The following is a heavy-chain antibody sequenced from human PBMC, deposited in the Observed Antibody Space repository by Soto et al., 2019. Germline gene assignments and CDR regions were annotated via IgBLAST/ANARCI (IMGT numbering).Heavy chain of an antibody. V-gene: IGHV4-39*01. CDR3: ARPGANSGSYSEYFQH. Sequence: QLQLQESGPGLVKPSETLSLTCTVSGDSISSSTYFWGWLRQPPGNGPGGIGSVDYRGTTYYNTSLRTRATISVDTSKNQFSLKLSSVTAADAAVYYCARPGANSGSYSEYFQHWGQGTLVTVSS. CDR2: VDYRGTT. D-gene: IGHD1-26*01. J-gene: IGHJ1*01. CDR1: GDSISSSTYF.